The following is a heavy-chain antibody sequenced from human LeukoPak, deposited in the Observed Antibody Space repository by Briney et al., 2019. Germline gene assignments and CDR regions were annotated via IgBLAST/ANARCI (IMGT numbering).Heavy chain of an antibody. CDR2: IYYSGST. J-gene: IGHJ4*02. V-gene: IGHV4-39*07. CDR1: GGSISSSSYY. D-gene: IGHD6-13*01. CDR3: ARDRSSGSGKYYFDY. Sequence: PSETLSLTCTVSGGSISSSSYYWGWIRQPPGKGLEWIGSIYYSGSTYYNPSLKSRVTISVDTSKNQFSLKLSSMTTADTAVYYCARDRSSGSGKYYFDYWGRGTLVTVSS.